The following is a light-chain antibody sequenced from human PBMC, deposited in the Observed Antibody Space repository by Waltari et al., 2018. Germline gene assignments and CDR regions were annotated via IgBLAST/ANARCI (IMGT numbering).Light chain of an antibody. V-gene: IGLV3-1*01. CDR1: QLGDKY. CDR3: QAWDSSTVV. Sequence: SYELTQPPSVSVSPGQTASITCSGDQLGDKYIFWYQQKPGQSPVMVIYEDRKRPSGIPGRFSGSSSGNTATLTISGTQAMDEADYYCQAWDSSTVVFGGGTKLTVL. J-gene: IGLJ2*01. CDR2: EDR.